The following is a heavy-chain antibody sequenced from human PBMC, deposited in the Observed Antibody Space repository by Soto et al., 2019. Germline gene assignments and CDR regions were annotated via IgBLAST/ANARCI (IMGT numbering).Heavy chain of an antibody. CDR2: IYYSGST. CDR1: GATVRSGGYY. D-gene: IGHD3-3*01. CDR3: ARDRFQGDCWSGSHGMDV. V-gene: IGHV4-61*08. J-gene: IGHJ6*02. Sequence: LEALSLTSTASGATVRSGGYYWNGIRQPPGKGLEWIGYIYYSGSTNYNPSLKSRVTISVDTSKNQFSLKLSSVTAADTAVYYCARDRFQGDCWSGSHGMDVWGQGTTVS.